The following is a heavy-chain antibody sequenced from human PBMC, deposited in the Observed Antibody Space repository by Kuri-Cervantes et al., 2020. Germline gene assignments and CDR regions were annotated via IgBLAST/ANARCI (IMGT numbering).Heavy chain of an antibody. V-gene: IGHV3-21*01. D-gene: IGHD5-18*01. CDR2: ISSSSSYI. CDR1: GFTFSSYS. J-gene: IGHJ4*02. CDR3: ARAGQVDSYLTRFDY. Sequence: GESLKISCAASGFTFSSYSMNWVRQAPGKGLEWVSSISSSSSYIYYADSVKGRFTISRDNAKNSLYLQMNSLRAEDTAVYYCARAGQVDSYLTRFDYWGQGTLVT.